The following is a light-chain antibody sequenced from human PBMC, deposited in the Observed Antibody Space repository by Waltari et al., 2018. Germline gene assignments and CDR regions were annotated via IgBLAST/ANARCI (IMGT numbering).Light chain of an antibody. J-gene: IGKJ1*01. CDR3: QQHGTLPAT. V-gene: IGKV3-20*01. Sequence: IVLTQSPVTASLSPGERVTLSCRASQTVGSSSLAWYQQKPGQAPRLVIYRASRRATGIPDRFSGSGSGTDFSLTISRLEPEDFAVYYCQQHGTLPATFGQGTKVEIK. CDR1: QTVGSSS. CDR2: RAS.